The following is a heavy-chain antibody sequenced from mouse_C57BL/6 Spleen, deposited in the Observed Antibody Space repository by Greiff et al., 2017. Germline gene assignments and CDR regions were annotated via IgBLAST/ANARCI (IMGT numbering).Heavy chain of an antibody. Sequence: QVQLQQPGAELVMPGASVKLSCKASGYTFTSYWMHWVKQRPGQGLEWIGEIDPSDSYTNYTQKFKGKSTLTVDKSSSTAYMQLSSRTSEDSAVYYCARLGHSSGSYYAMDYWGQGTSVTVSS. CDR2: IDPSDSYT. CDR3: ARLGHSSGSYYAMDY. V-gene: IGHV1-69*01. CDR1: GYTFTSYW. J-gene: IGHJ4*01. D-gene: IGHD3-1*01.